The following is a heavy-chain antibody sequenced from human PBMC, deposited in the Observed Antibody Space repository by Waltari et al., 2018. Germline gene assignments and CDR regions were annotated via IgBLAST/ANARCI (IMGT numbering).Heavy chain of an antibody. J-gene: IGHJ4*02. CDR1: GGSFSGYY. Sequence: QVQLQQWGAGLLKPSETLSLTCAVYGGSFSGYYWSWIRQPPGKGLEWIGEINHSGTTNTNPALKSRVTISVDTSKNQFSLKLSSVTAADTAVYYCARVRDSSGYYYMDPFDYWGQGTLVTVSS. D-gene: IGHD3-22*01. CDR2: INHSGTT. V-gene: IGHV4-34*01. CDR3: ARVRDSSGYYYMDPFDY.